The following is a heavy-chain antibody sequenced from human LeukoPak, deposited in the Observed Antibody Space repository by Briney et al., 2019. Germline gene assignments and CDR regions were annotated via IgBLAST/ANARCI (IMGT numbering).Heavy chain of an antibody. D-gene: IGHD3-10*01. CDR2: INHSGST. V-gene: IGHV4-34*01. Sequence: SETLSLTCAVYGGSFSGYYWSWIRQPPGKGLEWIGEINHSGSTNYNPSPKSRVTISVDTSKNQFSLKLSSVTAADTAVYYCARGHHGSGSYSSWGQGTLVTVSS. J-gene: IGHJ4*02. CDR1: GGSFSGYY. CDR3: ARGHHGSGSYSS.